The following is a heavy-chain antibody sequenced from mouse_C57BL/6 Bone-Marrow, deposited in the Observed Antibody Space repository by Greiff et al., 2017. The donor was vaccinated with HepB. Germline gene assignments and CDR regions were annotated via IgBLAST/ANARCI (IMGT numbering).Heavy chain of an antibody. CDR3: ASGFYGHEGFAY. D-gene: IGHD2-2*01. V-gene: IGHV2-6*01. CDR2: IWGVGST. J-gene: IGHJ3*01. CDR1: GFSLTSYG. Sequence: VQLKESGPGLVAPSQSLSITCTVSGFSLTSYGVDWVRQSPGKGLEWLGVIWGVGSTNYNSALKSRLSISKDNSTSQVFLKMNSLQTDDTAMYYCASGFYGHEGFAYWGQGTLVTVSA.